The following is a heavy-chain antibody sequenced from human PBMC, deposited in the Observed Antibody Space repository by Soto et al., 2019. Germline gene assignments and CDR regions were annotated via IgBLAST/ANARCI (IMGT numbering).Heavy chain of an antibody. D-gene: IGHD3-22*01. J-gene: IGHJ6*02. CDR3: AAPHFDSSGYYYAPQVYYYYYGMDV. CDR2: INAGNGNT. Sequence: LVKVSCNASGYAFTSCAMHWLRQATGQRLEWMGWINAGNGNTKYSQKFQGRVTITRDTSASTAYMELSSLRSEDTAVYYCAAPHFDSSGYYYAPQVYYYYYGMDVWGQGTTVTVSS. V-gene: IGHV1-3*01. CDR1: GYAFTSCA.